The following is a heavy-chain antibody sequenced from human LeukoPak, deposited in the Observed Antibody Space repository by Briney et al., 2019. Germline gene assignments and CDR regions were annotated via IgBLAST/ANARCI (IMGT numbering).Heavy chain of an antibody. CDR1: GFRLSNYW. Sequence: GGSLRLSCAASGFRLSNYWMSWVRQAPGKGLEWVANIRQDGNDKYYVDSVKGRFTISKDNAQSSLHLQMHSLRAEDTAVYYCVRGGNYGSFDYWGQGTLAIVS. CDR2: IRQDGNDK. D-gene: IGHD1-7*01. V-gene: IGHV3-7*01. CDR3: VRGGNYGSFDY. J-gene: IGHJ4*02.